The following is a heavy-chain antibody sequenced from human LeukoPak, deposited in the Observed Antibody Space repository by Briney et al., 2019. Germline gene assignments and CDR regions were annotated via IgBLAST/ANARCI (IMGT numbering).Heavy chain of an antibody. CDR3: AREFFEVLRIRYYYYYYMDV. D-gene: IGHD3-9*01. V-gene: IGHV3-7*01. Sequence: GGSLRLSCAASGFTFSSYWMSWVRQAPGKGLEWVANIKQDGSEKYYVDSVKGRFTISRDNAKNSLYLQMNSLRAEDTAVYYCAREFFEVLRIRYYYYYYMDVWGKGTTVTVSS. CDR1: GFTFSSYW. CDR2: IKQDGSEK. J-gene: IGHJ6*03.